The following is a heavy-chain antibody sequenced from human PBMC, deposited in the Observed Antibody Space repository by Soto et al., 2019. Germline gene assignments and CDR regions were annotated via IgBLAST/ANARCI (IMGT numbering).Heavy chain of an antibody. CDR3: ARSYCSSTSCYHYYYYYGMDV. V-gene: IGHV4-31*03. Sequence: QVQLQESGPGLVKPSQTLSLTCTVSGGSISSGGYYWSWIRQHPGKGLEWIGYIYYSGSTYYNPSLKSRVTISVDTSKNQFSLKLSSVTAADTAVYYCARSYCSSTSCYHYYYYYGMDVWRQGTTVTVSS. CDR1: GGSISSGGYY. CDR2: IYYSGST. J-gene: IGHJ6*02. D-gene: IGHD2-2*01.